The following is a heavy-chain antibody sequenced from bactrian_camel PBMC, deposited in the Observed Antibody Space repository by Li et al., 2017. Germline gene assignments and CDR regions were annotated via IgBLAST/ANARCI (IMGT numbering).Heavy chain of an antibody. CDR3: AAGWSFGVGTLLRRHYNY. CDR1: GFAGSNLY. V-gene: IGHV3S40*01. D-gene: IGHD3*01. Sequence: VQLVESGGGSVQAGESLRLSCVASGFAGSNLYMAWFRQAPGKEREGVAAIMILGATTYYADSVKGRFTISQDNAKNMVYLQVNSLKAEDTAMYYCAAGWSFGVGTLLRRHYNYWGQGTQVTVS. J-gene: IGHJ4*01. CDR2: IMILGATT.